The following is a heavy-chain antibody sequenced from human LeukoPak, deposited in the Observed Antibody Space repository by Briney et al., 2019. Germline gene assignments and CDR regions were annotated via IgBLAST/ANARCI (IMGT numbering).Heavy chain of an antibody. CDR1: GLTFRSFW. V-gene: IGHV3-7*01. Sequence: GGSLRLSCAVSGLTFRSFWMSWVRQAPGKGLEWVANINQEGSERYFVDSVKGRFTISRDNAKNSLHLQMNTLTAEDTAVYYCARERDGRFFDYWGQGTLVTVSS. CDR2: INQEGSER. CDR3: ARERDGRFFDY. D-gene: IGHD5-24*01. J-gene: IGHJ4*02.